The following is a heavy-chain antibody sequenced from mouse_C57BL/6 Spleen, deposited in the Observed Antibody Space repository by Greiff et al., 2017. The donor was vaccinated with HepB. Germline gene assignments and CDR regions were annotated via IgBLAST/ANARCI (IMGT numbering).Heavy chain of an antibody. V-gene: IGHV1-15*01. Sequence: QVHVKQSGAELVRPGASVTLSCKASGYTFTDYEMHWVKQTPVHGLEWIGAIDPETGGTAYNQKFKGKAILTADKSSSTAYMELRSLTSEDSAVYYCTRKGTGYYYAMDYWGQGTSVTVSS. CDR2: IDPETGGT. CDR1: GYTFTDYE. D-gene: IGHD3-3*01. J-gene: IGHJ4*01. CDR3: TRKGTGYYYAMDY.